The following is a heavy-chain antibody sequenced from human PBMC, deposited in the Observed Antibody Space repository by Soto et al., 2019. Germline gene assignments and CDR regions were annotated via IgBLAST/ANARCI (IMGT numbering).Heavy chain of an antibody. J-gene: IGHJ5*02. D-gene: IGHD1-26*01. V-gene: IGHV1-69*13. CDR2: IIPIFGTA. Sequence: ASVKVSCKASGGTFSSYAISWVRQAPGQGLEWMGGIIPIFGTANYAQKFQGRVTITADESTSTAYMELSSLRSEDTAVYYCARKRVGNEYNWFDPWGQGPRGSVSS. CDR1: GGTFSSYA. CDR3: ARKRVGNEYNWFDP.